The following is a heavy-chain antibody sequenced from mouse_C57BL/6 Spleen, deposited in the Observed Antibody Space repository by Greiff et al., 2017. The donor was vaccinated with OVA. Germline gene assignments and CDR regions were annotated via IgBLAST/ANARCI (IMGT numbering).Heavy chain of an antibody. J-gene: IGHJ2*01. CDR3: ARQGAAQATYCDY. CDR1: GFTLSSYG. Sequence: EVQLVESGGDLVKPGGSLKLSCAASGFTLSSYGMSWVRQTPDKRLEWVATISSGGSYTYYPDSVKGRFTISRDKAKNTLYLQMSSLKSEDTAMYYCARQGAAQATYCDYWGQGTTLTVSS. D-gene: IGHD3-2*02. V-gene: IGHV5-6*01. CDR2: ISSGGSYT.